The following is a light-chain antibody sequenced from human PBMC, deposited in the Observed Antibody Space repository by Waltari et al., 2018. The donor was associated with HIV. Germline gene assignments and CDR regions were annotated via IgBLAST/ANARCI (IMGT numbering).Light chain of an antibody. J-gene: IGLJ3*02. V-gene: IGLV3-21*04. CDR2: YNS. CDR3: QVWDSSNEHVV. Sequence: SYVLTQPPSVSVAPGAAATISCGAWNIGGKSVHWYKQQPGQAPVLVTRYNSDRPSGIPDRISGSNSGHTATLTITSVEAGDEDTYYCQVWDSSNEHVVFGGGTELTVL. CDR1: NIGGKS.